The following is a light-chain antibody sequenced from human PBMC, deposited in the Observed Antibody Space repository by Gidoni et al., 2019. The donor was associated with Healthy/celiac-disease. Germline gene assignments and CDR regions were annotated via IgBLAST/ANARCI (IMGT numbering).Light chain of an antibody. CDR1: HSVSSY. V-gene: IGKV3-11*01. J-gene: IGKJ3*01. Sequence: EIVLTQSPATLSLSPGERATRSCRASHSVSSYLALSQQKHGQPPRLLIYDSSNRATGIPARFSGSGSGTDFTLTIILLEPEDFAFYYCQQRSNWGFTFGPGTKLDIK. CDR2: DSS. CDR3: QQRSNWGFT.